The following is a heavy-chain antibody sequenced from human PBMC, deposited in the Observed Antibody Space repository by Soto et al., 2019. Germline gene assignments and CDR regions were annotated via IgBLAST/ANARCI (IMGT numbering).Heavy chain of an antibody. Sequence: SETLSLTCTVSGGSISSGDYYWSWIRQPPGKGLEWIGYIYYSGSTYYNPSLKSRVTISVDTSKNQFSLRLSSVTAADTAVYYCARGDSSGWYYFDYWGQGTLVTVSS. CDR1: GGSISSGDYY. CDR2: IYYSGST. V-gene: IGHV4-30-4*01. CDR3: ARGDSSGWYYFDY. D-gene: IGHD6-19*01. J-gene: IGHJ4*02.